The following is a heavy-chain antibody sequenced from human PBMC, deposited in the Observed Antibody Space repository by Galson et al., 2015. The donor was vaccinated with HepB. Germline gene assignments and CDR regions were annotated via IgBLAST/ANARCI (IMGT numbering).Heavy chain of an antibody. J-gene: IGHJ6*01. CDR1: GFTFSSYS. V-gene: IGHV3-48*04. D-gene: IGHD5-18*01. CDR2: ISSGSSTI. Sequence: SLRLSCAASGFTFSSYSMNWVRQAPGKGLEWVSYISSGSSTIYYADSVKGRFTISRDNAKNSLYLQMNSLRAEDTAVYYCARDGIYSYGYGMDVWGQGTTVTVSS. CDR3: ARDGIYSYGYGMDV.